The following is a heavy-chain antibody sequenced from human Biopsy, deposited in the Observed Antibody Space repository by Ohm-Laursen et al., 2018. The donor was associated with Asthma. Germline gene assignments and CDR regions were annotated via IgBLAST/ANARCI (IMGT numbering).Heavy chain of an antibody. D-gene: IGHD1-1*01. CDR3: ARDLGTTRMDV. CDR2: IPKDASTQ. V-gene: IGHV3-30*07. J-gene: IGHJ3*01. CDR1: GFSFSNFA. Sequence: SLRLSCAAFGFSFSNFAIHWVRQAPGKGLEWVGVIPKDASTQDYADSVKGRFTMARDNSKNMLYLQMNSLRAEDTAVYYCARDLGTTRMDVWGQGTVVTVSS.